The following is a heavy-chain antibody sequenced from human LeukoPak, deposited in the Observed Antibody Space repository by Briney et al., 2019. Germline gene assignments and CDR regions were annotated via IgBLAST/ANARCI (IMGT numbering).Heavy chain of an antibody. V-gene: IGHV3-7*04. CDR2: MRQDGSEK. Sequence: PGGSLRLSCAASRITSSSYWMTWVRQAPGKGLEWVANMRQDGSEKFYVDSVKGRFTISRDNAKSSLYLQMNSLRVEDTAVYYCARDAGNSGYDLLDFWGQGTLVTVSS. CDR1: RITSSSYW. J-gene: IGHJ4*02. CDR3: ARDAGNSGYDLLDF. D-gene: IGHD5-12*01.